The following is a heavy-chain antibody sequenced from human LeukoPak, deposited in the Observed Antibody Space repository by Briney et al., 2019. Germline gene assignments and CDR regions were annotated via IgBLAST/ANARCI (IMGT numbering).Heavy chain of an antibody. CDR2: IYPGDSDT. J-gene: IGHJ3*02. V-gene: IGHV5-51*01. CDR3: VRPSGNYYDAFDI. CDR1: GYSFTNYW. Sequence: GESLKISCKASGYSFTNYWIGWVRQMHGKGLEWMGIIYPGDSDTRYSPSFQGRVTISADKSINTAYLQWSSLKASDTAMYYCVRPSGNYYDAFDIWGQGTMVGVSS. D-gene: IGHD1-26*01.